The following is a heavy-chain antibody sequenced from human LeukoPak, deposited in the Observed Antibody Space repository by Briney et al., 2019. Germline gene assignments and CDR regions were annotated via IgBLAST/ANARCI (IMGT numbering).Heavy chain of an antibody. CDR2: INTGNGNT. J-gene: IGHJ1*01. CDR1: GYTFTTYS. D-gene: IGHD2-21*02. Sequence: ASVKVSCKASGYTFTTYSIHWVRQAPGQRLEWMGWINTGNGNTKYSEQFQGRVTVSRDTSASTAYMELSSLRSEDMAVYYCARDPIAYCGGDCAERYFQHWGQGTLVTVSS. CDR3: ARDPIAYCGGDCAERYFQH. V-gene: IGHV1-3*03.